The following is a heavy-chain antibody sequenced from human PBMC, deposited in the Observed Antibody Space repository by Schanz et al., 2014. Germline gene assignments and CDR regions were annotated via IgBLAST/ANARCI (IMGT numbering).Heavy chain of an antibody. D-gene: IGHD6-6*01. CDR3: ARDQSPYTNSSDVRYFDY. J-gene: IGHJ4*02. CDR1: GYTFSSYG. Sequence: VQLEQSGAEVKKPGASVKVSCKASGYTFSSYGITWVRQAPGQGLEWMGWINGYNGHTLYAQKFQGRVTMTTDTATSTSYMELTSLRFDDTAVYYCARDQSPYTNSSDVRYFDYWGQGSLVNVSS. V-gene: IGHV1-18*01. CDR2: INGYNGHT.